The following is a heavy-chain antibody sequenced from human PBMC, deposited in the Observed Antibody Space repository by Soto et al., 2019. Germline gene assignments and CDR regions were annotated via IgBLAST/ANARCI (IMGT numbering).Heavy chain of an antibody. V-gene: IGHV3-21*01. Sequence: SLRLSCAASGLTSSNAWMNWVRQAPGKGLEWVSSINSSINYIYYADSLRGRFTISRDNAKNSLFLQMDSLRAEDTAVYYCARGYIAMDYWGQGTLVTVSS. CDR2: INSSINYI. J-gene: IGHJ4*02. CDR3: ARGYIAMDY. CDR1: GLTSSNAW. D-gene: IGHD2-21*01.